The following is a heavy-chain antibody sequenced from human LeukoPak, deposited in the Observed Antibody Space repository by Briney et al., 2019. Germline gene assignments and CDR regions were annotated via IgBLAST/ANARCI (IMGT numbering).Heavy chain of an antibody. CDR2: ISSSGSTI. CDR1: GFTFSNDW. J-gene: IGHJ6*03. Sequence: GGSFRLSCAASGFTFSNDWMSWVRQAPGKGLEGVSYISSSGSTIYYADSVKGRFTISRDNAKNSLYLQMNSLRAEDTAVYYCAELGITMIGGVWGKGTTVTISS. CDR3: AELGITMIGGV. V-gene: IGHV3-11*04. D-gene: IGHD3-10*02.